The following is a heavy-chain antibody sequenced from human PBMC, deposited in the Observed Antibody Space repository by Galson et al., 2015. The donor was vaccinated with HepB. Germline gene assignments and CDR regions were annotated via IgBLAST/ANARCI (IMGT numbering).Heavy chain of an antibody. CDR2: INTDNGNT. CDR3: ARGLAAAGNNFDY. D-gene: IGHD6-13*01. V-gene: IGHV1-3*04. J-gene: IGHJ4*02. Sequence: SVKVSCKASGYTFTSYAIHWVRQAPGQRLEYMGWINTDNGNTKYSQKFQGRVTITRDTSASTAYMELSSLRSEDTAVYYCARGLAAAGNNFDYWGQGTLVTVSS. CDR1: GYTFTSYA.